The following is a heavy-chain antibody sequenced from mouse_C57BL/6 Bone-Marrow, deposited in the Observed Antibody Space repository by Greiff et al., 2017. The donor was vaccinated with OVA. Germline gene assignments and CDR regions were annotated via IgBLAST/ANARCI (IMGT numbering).Heavy chain of an antibody. D-gene: IGHD2-5*01. CDR1: GYSITSGYY. V-gene: IGHV3-6*01. CDR3: ARAGYSNYGYAMDY. CDR2: ISYDGSN. Sequence: EVKLQESGPGLVKPSQSLSLTCSVTGYSITSGYYWNWIRQFPGNKLEWMGYISYDGSNNYNPSLKNRISITRDTSKNQFFLKLNSVTTEDTATYYCARAGYSNYGYAMDYWGQGTSVTVSS. J-gene: IGHJ4*01.